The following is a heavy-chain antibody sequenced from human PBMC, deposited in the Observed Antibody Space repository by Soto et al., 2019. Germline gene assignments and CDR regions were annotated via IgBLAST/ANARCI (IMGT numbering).Heavy chain of an antibody. V-gene: IGHV3-23*01. CDR3: AKVREATRGYFDY. CDR1: GSTFRSYA. CDR2: ISGSGAST. Sequence: GESLTLSCAASGSTFRSYAMSWVRPAPGKGLEWVSSISGSGASTYYADSVKGRFTISRDNSKNTFYLQMNSLRAEDTAIYYCAKVREATRGYFDYWGQGTLVTVSS. J-gene: IGHJ4*02. D-gene: IGHD1-26*01.